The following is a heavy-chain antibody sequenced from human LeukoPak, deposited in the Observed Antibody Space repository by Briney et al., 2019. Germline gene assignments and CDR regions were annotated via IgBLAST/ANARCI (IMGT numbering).Heavy chain of an antibody. CDR3: ARDRGIAVAGTSEDY. CDR2: ISSSGSTI. Sequence: GGSLRLSCAASGFTSSDYYMSWIRQAPGKGLEWVSYISSSGSTIYYADSVKGRFTISRDNAKNSLYLQMNSLRAEDTAVYYCARDRGIAVAGTSEDYWGQGTLVTVSS. J-gene: IGHJ4*02. D-gene: IGHD6-19*01. CDR1: GFTSSDYY. V-gene: IGHV3-11*01.